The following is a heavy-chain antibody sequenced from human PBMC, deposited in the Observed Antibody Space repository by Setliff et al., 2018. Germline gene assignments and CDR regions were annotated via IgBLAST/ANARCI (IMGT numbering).Heavy chain of an antibody. Sequence: PSETLSLTCTVSDDSFTSSRYYWGWIRQAPGSGLEWIGSISYSGTPYYNASVESRVTISIDTSRNQFSLELRSVTVADTATYYCVRPGGTTVVARHFDYWGSGILVTASS. CDR2: ISYSGTP. CDR1: DDSFTSSRYY. V-gene: IGHV4-39*01. J-gene: IGHJ4*01. D-gene: IGHD2-15*01. CDR3: VRPGGTTVVARHFDY.